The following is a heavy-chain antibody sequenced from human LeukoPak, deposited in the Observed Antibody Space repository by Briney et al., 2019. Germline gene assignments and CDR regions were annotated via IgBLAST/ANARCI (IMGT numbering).Heavy chain of an antibody. V-gene: IGHV3-33*01. CDR1: GFTFSKYG. CDR3: ARVNCRSSSCYLASYFFDS. CDR2: IWYDGNNK. J-gene: IGHJ5*01. Sequence: GRSLRLSCAASGFTFSKYGMHWVRQAPGKGLEWVAVIWYDGNNKDYADSVKGRFSISRDNSKNTLSLQMNSLSVEDTAMYYFARVNCRSSSCYLASYFFDSWGQGTLVTVSS. D-gene: IGHD2-2*01.